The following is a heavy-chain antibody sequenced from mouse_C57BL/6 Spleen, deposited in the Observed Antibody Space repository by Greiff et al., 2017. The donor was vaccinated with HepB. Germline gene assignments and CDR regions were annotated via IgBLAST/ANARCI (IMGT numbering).Heavy chain of an antibody. CDR1: GYSFTGYW. Sequence: VQLQQSGAELVKPGASVKISCKASGYSFTGYWMNWVKQRPGKCLEWIGEIYPGSGGTNYNEKFKGKATLTVDKSSNTAYMQLTSLTSEDSAVYYCARHYAFDYWGQGTSVTVSS. CDR2: IYPGSGGT. D-gene: IGHD1-1*01. J-gene: IGHJ2*02. CDR3: ARHYAFDY. V-gene: IGHV1-42*01.